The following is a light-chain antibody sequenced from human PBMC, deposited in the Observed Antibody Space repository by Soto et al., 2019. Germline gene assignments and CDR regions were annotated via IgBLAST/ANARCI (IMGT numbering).Light chain of an antibody. CDR1: SSNIGRNS. CDR2: RNN. Sequence: QSVLTQPPSASGTPGQRVTISCSGSSSNIGRNSVYWYQQLPGTAPKLLIYRNNQRPSGVPDRFSGSKSGTSASLAISGLRSEDEVDYYCAAWDDSLSGVVFGGGTKLTVL. CDR3: AAWDDSLSGVV. J-gene: IGLJ2*01. V-gene: IGLV1-47*01.